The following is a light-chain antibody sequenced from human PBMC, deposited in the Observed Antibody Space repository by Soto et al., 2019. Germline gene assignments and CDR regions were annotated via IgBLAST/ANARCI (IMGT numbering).Light chain of an antibody. Sequence: QSVLTQPASVSGSPGQSITISCTGTSSDVGGYNYVSWFQQHPGKAPKLKIYEVSNRPSGVSNRFSGSKSGYTASLTISELQAEDDDDYYCTSFTSSSTWVFGGGTKVTVL. J-gene: IGLJ3*02. V-gene: IGLV2-14*03. CDR2: EVS. CDR3: TSFTSSSTWV. CDR1: SSDVGGYNY.